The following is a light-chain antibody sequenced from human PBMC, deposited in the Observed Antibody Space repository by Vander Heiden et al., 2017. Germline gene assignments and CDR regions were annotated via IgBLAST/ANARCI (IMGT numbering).Light chain of an antibody. CDR3: AAWDDSLNGVV. J-gene: IGLJ2*01. CDR2: SNN. V-gene: IGLV1-44*01. CDR1: SSNIGSNT. Sequence: QSVLTQPPSASGTPGQRVTISCSGSSSNIGSNTVNWYQQLPCTAPKLLIYSNNQRPSGVPDRFSGSKSGTSASLAISGLQSEDEADYYCAAWDDSLNGVVFGGGTKLTVL.